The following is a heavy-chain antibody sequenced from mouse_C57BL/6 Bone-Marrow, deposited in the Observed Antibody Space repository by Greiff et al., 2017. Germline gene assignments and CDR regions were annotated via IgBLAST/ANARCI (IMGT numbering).Heavy chain of an antibody. CDR1: GYTFTDHI. V-gene: IGHV1-11*01. CDR2: IYPVSGET. J-gene: IGHJ2*01. Sequence: FQLQQSGAELASPGASVTLSCKASGYTFTDHIMNWVKKRPGQGLEWIGRIYPVSGETNSNQKFLGKATFSVFRYSSTVYMVLNSLTSEDPAVYYCGRGGYFDYWGQGTTLTVSS. CDR3: GRGGYFDY.